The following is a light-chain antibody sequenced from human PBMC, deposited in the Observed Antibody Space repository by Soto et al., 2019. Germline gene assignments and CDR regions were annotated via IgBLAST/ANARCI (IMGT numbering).Light chain of an antibody. J-gene: IGLJ1*01. CDR1: SSNIGAPYD. V-gene: IGLV1-40*01. CDR2: GGN. CDR3: QSYDISLHNYV. Sequence: QSVLTPPPSVSGDPGQVVTISCAGSSSNIGAPYDVHWYQHLPGTAPKLLLYGGNNRPSGVPDRFSGSRSGTSASLAITGLQAEDEADYYCQSYDISLHNYVFGTGTKVNVL.